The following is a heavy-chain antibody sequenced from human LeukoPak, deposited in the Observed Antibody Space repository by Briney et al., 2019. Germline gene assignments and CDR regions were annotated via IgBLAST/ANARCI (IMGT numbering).Heavy chain of an antibody. CDR2: IGSSGGGI. V-gene: IGHV3-23*01. CDR1: GSTFSTYT. Sequence: GGSLRLSCAASGSTFSTYTMYWVRHPPGKRLEWVSIIGSSGGGIHYADSVKGRFTISRDNSKNALYLQMNSLRVEDTAVYYCAIDPNWGTHSWGQGVLVTVSS. J-gene: IGHJ4*02. D-gene: IGHD7-27*01. CDR3: AIDPNWGTHS.